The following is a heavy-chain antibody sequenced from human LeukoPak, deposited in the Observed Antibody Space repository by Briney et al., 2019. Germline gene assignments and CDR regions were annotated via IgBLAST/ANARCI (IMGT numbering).Heavy chain of an antibody. CDR2: ISSSGSSI. CDR1: GFTFSSYE. J-gene: IGHJ4*02. D-gene: IGHD3-10*01. CDR3: ARMGYYYGSGSSYFDY. Sequence: GGSLRLSCAASGFTFSSYEMNWVRQAPGKGLEWVSYISSSGSSIYYADSVKGRFTISRDNAKNSLYLQMNSLRAEDTAVYYCARMGYYYGSGSSYFDYWGQGTLVTVSS. V-gene: IGHV3-48*03.